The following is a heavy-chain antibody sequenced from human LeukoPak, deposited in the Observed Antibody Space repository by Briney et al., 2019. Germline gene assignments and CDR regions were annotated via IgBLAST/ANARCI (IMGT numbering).Heavy chain of an antibody. CDR2: IYYSGST. J-gene: IGHJ4*02. CDR3: ARGKQQMVLIDY. V-gene: IGHV4-59*12. CDR1: GGSISSYY. D-gene: IGHD6-13*01. Sequence: SETLSLTCTLSGGSISSYYWSWIRQPPGKGLEWIGYIYYSGSTNYNPSLKSRVTISLDTSKNQFSLKLTSVTPEDTAVYYCARGKQQMVLIDYWGQGNLVTVSS.